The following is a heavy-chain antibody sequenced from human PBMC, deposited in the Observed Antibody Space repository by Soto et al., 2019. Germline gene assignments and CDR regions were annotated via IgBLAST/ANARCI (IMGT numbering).Heavy chain of an antibody. CDR2: ISWNSGSI. CDR3: AKDIESSTAGMDV. Sequence: FLRLSWAAAGLTFDDYAMAWVGQAPGKGLEWVSGISWNSGSIGYADSVKGRFTISRDNAKNSLYLQMNSLRAEDTALYYCAKDIESSTAGMDVWGQGTTVTVSS. J-gene: IGHJ6*02. V-gene: IGHV3-9*01. D-gene: IGHD2-2*01. CDR1: GLTFDDYA.